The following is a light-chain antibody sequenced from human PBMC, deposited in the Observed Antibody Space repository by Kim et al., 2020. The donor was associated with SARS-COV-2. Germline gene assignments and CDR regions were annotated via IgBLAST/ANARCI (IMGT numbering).Light chain of an antibody. V-gene: IGKV3-15*01. CDR3: QQYNNWPPYT. CDR1: QSVSSN. CDR2: GAS. J-gene: IGKJ2*01. Sequence: EIVMTQSPATLSVSPGERVTLSCRASQSVSSNLAWYQQKPGQAPRLLIYGASTRATGIPARFSGSGSGTEFTLTISSLQSEDFAVYYCQQYNNWPPYTFGQGTKLE.